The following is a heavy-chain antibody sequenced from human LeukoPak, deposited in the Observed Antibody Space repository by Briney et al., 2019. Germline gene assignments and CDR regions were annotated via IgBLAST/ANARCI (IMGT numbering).Heavy chain of an antibody. Sequence: ASVKVSCKASGYTLTSYYMHWVRQAPGQGLEWMGIINPSGGSTSYAQKFQGRVTMTRDTSTSTVYMELSSLRSEDTAVYYCARAHYDILTGYLFDYWGQGTLVTVSS. CDR1: GYTLTSYY. V-gene: IGHV1-46*01. J-gene: IGHJ4*02. D-gene: IGHD3-9*01. CDR2: INPSGGST. CDR3: ARAHYDILTGYLFDY.